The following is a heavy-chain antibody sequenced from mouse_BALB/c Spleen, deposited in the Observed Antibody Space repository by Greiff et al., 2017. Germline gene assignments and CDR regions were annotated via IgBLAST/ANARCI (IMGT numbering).Heavy chain of an antibody. CDR1: GFSLTSYG. Sequence: QVQLKESGPGLVQPSQSLSITCTVSGFSLTSYGVHWVRQSPGKGLEWLGVIWSGGSTDYNAAFISRLSISKDNSKSQVFFKMNSLQANDTAIYYCARRYDWYFDVWGAGTTVTVSS. D-gene: IGHD2-14*01. J-gene: IGHJ1*01. CDR3: ARRYDWYFDV. V-gene: IGHV2-2*02. CDR2: IWSGGST.